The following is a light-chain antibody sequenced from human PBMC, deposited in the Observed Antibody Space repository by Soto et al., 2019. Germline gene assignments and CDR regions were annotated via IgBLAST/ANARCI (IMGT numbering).Light chain of an antibody. CDR3: SSYTTNKTLL. J-gene: IGLJ2*01. Sequence: QSALTQPASVSGSPGQSITISCTGTSSDVGAHNFVSWYQQHPGKAPKLIFYEISNRPPGLSDRFSGSKSGTTAFLTISGLQAEDEADYFCSSYTTNKTLLFGGGTKVTVL. CDR1: SSDVGAHNF. V-gene: IGLV2-14*01. CDR2: EIS.